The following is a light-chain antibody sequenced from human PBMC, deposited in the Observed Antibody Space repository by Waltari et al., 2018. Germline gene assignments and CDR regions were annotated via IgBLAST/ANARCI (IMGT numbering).Light chain of an antibody. CDR3: SSYTSSSSWV. Sequence: QSALPQPASVSGSPGQPITLSCTGPSSDVGGSNYVSWYQQHPGKAPNLMIYEVSNRPSGVSNRFSGSKSGNTASLTISGLQAEDEADYYCSSYTSSSSWVFGGGTKLTVL. CDR1: SSDVGGSNY. J-gene: IGLJ3*02. V-gene: IGLV2-14*01. CDR2: EVS.